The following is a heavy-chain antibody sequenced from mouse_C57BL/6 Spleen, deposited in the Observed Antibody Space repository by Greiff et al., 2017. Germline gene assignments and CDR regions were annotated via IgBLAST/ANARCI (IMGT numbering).Heavy chain of an antibody. CDR1: GYTFTSYW. J-gene: IGHJ2*01. Sequence: QVQLQQPGAELVKPGASVKLSCKASGYTFTSYWMHWVQQRPGQGLEWIGMIHPNSGSTNYNEKFKSKATLTVDKSSSTAYMQLSSLTSEDSAVYYCARRTTVVATNYFDYWGQGTTLTVSS. V-gene: IGHV1-64*01. CDR3: ARRTTVVATNYFDY. CDR2: IHPNSGST. D-gene: IGHD1-1*01.